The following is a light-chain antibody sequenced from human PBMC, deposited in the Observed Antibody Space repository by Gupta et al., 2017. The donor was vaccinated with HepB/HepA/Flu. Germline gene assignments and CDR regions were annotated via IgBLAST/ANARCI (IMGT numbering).Light chain of an antibody. CDR2: DVD. CDR3: SSYTHISTTNHV. J-gene: IGLJ1*01. Sequence: QSALTQPASVSGSPGQSLSISCTGTTSDVGGYNYVSWFQQHPGKAPKLIIFDVDNRPSGVPYRFSVSKSGNANTLIISMFQAEDEADSDCSSYTHISTTNHVFGTGTTVTVL. V-gene: IGLV2-14*03. CDR1: TSDVGGYNY.